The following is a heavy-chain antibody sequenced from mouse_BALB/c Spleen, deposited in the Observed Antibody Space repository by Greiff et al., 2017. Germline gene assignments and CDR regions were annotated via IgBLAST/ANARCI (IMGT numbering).Heavy chain of an antibody. CDR3: ASPYDEKGFAY. D-gene: IGHD2-3*01. V-gene: IGHV14-3*02. CDR2: IDPANGNT. J-gene: IGHJ3*01. CDR1: GFNIKDTY. Sequence: EVQPQQSGAELVKPGASVKLSCTASGFNIKDTYMHWVKQRPEQGLEWIGRIDPANGNTKYDPKFQGKATITADTSSNTAYLQLSSLTSEDTAVYYCASPYDEKGFAYWGQGTLVTVSA.